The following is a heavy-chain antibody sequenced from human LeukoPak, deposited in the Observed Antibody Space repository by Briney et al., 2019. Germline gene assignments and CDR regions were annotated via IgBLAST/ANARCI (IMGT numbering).Heavy chain of an antibody. CDR3: ARDDGDYAHPVDY. CDR2: ISVSRSMI. CDR1: GFTFSSYS. V-gene: IGHV3-48*04. D-gene: IGHD4-17*01. Sequence: PGGSLRLSCAASGFTFSSYSMNWVRQAPGKGLEWVSYISVSRSMIYYADSVKGRFTISRDNAKNSLYLQMNSLRAEDTAVYYCARDDGDYAHPVDYWGQGTLVTVSS. J-gene: IGHJ4*02.